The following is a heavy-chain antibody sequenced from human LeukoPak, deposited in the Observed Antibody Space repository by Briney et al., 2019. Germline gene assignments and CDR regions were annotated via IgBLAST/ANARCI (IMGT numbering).Heavy chain of an antibody. CDR3: ASTYYDILTGYSPFQH. CDR2: IIPILGIA. V-gene: IGHV1-69*04. J-gene: IGHJ1*01. Sequence: VASVKVSCKASGGTFSSYAISWVRQAPGQGLEWMGRIIPILGIANYAQKFQGRVTITADKSTSTAYMELSSLRSEDTAVYYCASTYYDILTGYSPFQHWGQGTLVTVSS. CDR1: GGTFSSYA. D-gene: IGHD3-9*01.